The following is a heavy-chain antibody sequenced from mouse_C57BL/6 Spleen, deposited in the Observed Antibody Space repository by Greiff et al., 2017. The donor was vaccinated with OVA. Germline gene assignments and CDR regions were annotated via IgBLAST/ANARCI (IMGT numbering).Heavy chain of an antibody. D-gene: IGHD2-4*01. Sequence: EVKLVESGGGLVKPGGSLKLSCAASGFTFSDYGMHWVRQAPEKGLEWVAYISSGSSTIYYADTVKGRFTISRDNAKNTLFLQMTSLRSEDTDMYYCARGDYDGFDYWGQGTTLTVSS. J-gene: IGHJ2*01. V-gene: IGHV5-17*01. CDR1: GFTFSDYG. CDR3: ARGDYDGFDY. CDR2: ISSGSSTI.